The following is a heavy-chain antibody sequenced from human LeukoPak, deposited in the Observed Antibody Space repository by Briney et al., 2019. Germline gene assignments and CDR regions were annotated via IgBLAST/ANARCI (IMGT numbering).Heavy chain of an antibody. V-gene: IGHV1-8*01. Sequence: ASVKVSCKASGYTFTSYDINWVRQATGQGLERMGWMNTNSGNTGYAQKFQGRVNMTRDTSTSTVYMELSSLRSEDTAVYYCARVKSYYYDTSDKDAFDIWGKGTMVSVSS. CDR2: MNTNSGNT. CDR1: GYTFTSYD. CDR3: ARVKSYYYDTSDKDAFDI. J-gene: IGHJ3*02. D-gene: IGHD3-22*01.